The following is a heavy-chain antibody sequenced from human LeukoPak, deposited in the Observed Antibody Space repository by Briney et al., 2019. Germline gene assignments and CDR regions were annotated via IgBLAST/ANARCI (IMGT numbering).Heavy chain of an antibody. CDR3: ARDLEGRGSYPVDY. CDR2: INWNGGST. D-gene: IGHD1-26*01. CDR1: GFTFDDYG. J-gene: IGHJ4*02. V-gene: IGHV3-20*04. Sequence: GGSLRLSCAASGFTFDDYGMSWVRQAPGKGLEWVSGINWNGGSTGYADSMKGRFTISRDNAKNSLYLQMNSLRAEDTALYYCARDLEGRGSYPVDYWGQGTLVTVSS.